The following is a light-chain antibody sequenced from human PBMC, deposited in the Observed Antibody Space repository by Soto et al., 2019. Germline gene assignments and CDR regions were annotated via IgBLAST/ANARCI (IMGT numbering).Light chain of an antibody. V-gene: IGLV2-14*01. CDR1: SSDVGTYNY. CDR3: FSFTTSHTHI. Sequence: QSALTQPASVSGSPGQSITISCAGTSSDVGTYNYVSWYQQYPGKAPQLVIYGVSDRPSGVSSRFSGSKSGNTASLTISGLQADDEADYYCFSFTTSHTHIFGTGTKLTVL. J-gene: IGLJ1*01. CDR2: GVS.